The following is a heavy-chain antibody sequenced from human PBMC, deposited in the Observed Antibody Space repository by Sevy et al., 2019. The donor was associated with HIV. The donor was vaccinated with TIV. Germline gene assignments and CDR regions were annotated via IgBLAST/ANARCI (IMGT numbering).Heavy chain of an antibody. J-gene: IGHJ6*02. Sequence: GGSLRLSCAASGFTFSSYSMNWVRQAPGKGLEWVSSISSSSSYIYYADSVKGRFTISRDNAKNSLYLQMNSLRAEDTAVYYCARDSVDYISTNGMDVWGQGTTVTVSS. CDR3: ARDSVDYISTNGMDV. CDR1: GFTFSSYS. CDR2: ISSSSSYI. V-gene: IGHV3-21*01. D-gene: IGHD4-4*01.